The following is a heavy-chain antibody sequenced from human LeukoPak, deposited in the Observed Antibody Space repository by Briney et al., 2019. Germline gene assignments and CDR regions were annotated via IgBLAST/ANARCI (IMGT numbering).Heavy chain of an antibody. V-gene: IGHV4-59*01. Sequence: SETLSLTCTVSGGSISSYYWSWIRQPPGKGLEWIWYIYYSVSTNYNPSLKSRVTISVDTSKNQFSLKLSSVTAADTAVYYCAFYGSGSYRGQNWFDTWGQGTLVTVSS. J-gene: IGHJ5*02. CDR1: GGSISSYY. D-gene: IGHD3-10*01. CDR3: AFYGSGSYRGQNWFDT. CDR2: IYYSVST.